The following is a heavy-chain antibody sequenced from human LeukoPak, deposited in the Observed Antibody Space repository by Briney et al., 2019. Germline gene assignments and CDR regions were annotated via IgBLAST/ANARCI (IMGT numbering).Heavy chain of an antibody. D-gene: IGHD5-18*01. V-gene: IGHV1-69*04. CDR3: ARDQGLTAPPPYGLDV. CDR1: GGTFSSSA. Sequence: ASVKVSCKASGGTFSSSAITWVRQAPGQGLEWMGRIFPVLNITNYAQKFQGRVTITADTSTSTAYMELRRLRSEETAVYYCARDQGLTAPPPYGLDVWGQGTTVTVSS. CDR2: IFPVLNIT. J-gene: IGHJ6*02.